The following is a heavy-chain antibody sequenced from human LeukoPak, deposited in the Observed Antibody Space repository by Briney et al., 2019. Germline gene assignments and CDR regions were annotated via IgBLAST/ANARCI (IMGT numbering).Heavy chain of an antibody. CDR1: GGSFSGYY. Sequence: SETLSLTCAVYGGSFSGYYWSWIRQPPGKGLEWIWEINHSGSTNYNPSLKSRVTISVDPSKNQFSLQLSSVNAADTAVYYCERAGYNSGWFNYFDYWGQGTLVTVSS. J-gene: IGHJ4*02. CDR3: ERAGYNSGWFNYFDY. V-gene: IGHV4-34*01. CDR2: INHSGST. D-gene: IGHD6-19*01.